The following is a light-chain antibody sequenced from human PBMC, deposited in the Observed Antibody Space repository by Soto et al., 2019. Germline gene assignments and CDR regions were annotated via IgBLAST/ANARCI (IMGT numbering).Light chain of an antibody. Sequence: QSVLTQPASVSGSPGQSITISCTGTSSDVGAYNYVSWYQHHPGKAPQLMIYDVSNRPLGVSNRFSGSKSGNTASLTMSGLQAEDEADYYCSSFTTSSTLVFGGGTQLTVL. CDR1: SSDVGAYNY. CDR3: SSFTTSSTLV. J-gene: IGLJ2*01. V-gene: IGLV2-14*03. CDR2: DVS.